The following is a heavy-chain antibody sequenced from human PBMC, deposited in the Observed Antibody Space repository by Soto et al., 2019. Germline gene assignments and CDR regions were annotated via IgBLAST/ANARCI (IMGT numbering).Heavy chain of an antibody. D-gene: IGHD6-13*01. CDR2: ISAYNGNT. CDR3: ATEPSIPAVGIPLYSYYYMDV. Sequence: ASVKVSCKASGYTFTSYGIGWVRQAPGQGLEWLGWISAYNGNTIYAQIFQGRITITADSSSSTAYMELTSLTSDDTAVYYCATEPSIPAVGIPLYSYYYMDVWGEGTAVTVSS. CDR1: GYTFTSYG. V-gene: IGHV1-18*01. J-gene: IGHJ6*03.